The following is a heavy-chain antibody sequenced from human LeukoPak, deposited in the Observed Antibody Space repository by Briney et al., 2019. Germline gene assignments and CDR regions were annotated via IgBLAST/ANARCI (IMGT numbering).Heavy chain of an antibody. CDR3: ARDRPPYSGSYWDYIAFDI. CDR1: GFTFSSYG. CDR2: ISYDGSNK. D-gene: IGHD1-26*01. J-gene: IGHJ3*02. Sequence: PGRSLRLSCAASGFTFSSYGMHWVRQAPGKGLEWVAVISYDGSNKYYADSVKGRFTISRDNSKNTLYLQMNSLGAEDTAVYYCARDRPPYSGSYWDYIAFDIWGQGTMVTVSS. V-gene: IGHV3-30*03.